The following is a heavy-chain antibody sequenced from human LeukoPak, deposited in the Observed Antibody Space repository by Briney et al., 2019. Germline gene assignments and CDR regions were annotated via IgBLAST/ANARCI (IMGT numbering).Heavy chain of an antibody. CDR3: ARAMYYYDSSGSDY. J-gene: IGHJ4*02. V-gene: IGHV3-74*01. D-gene: IGHD3-22*01. Sequence: GGSLRLSCAASGFSFSSSWMHWVRQAPGTGLVWVSRINSDGSTTNYADSVKGRFTISRDNAKNTLYLQMNSLRAEGTAVYYCARAMYYYDSSGSDYWGQGTLVTVSS. CDR2: INSDGSTT. CDR1: GFSFSSSW.